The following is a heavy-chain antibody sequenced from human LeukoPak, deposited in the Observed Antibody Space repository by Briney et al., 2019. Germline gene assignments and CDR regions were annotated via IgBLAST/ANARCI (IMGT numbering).Heavy chain of an antibody. V-gene: IGHV3-9*03. CDR2: ISWNSGSI. Sequence: GRSLRLSCAASGFTFDDYAMHWVRQVRGEGLEWVSGISWNSGSIGYADSVKGRFTISRDNAKNSLYLQMNSLRAEDMALYYCAKDRHSGYVNYLDRWGLGTLVTVSS. CDR3: AKDRHSGYVNYLDR. CDR1: GFTFDDYA. J-gene: IGHJ4*02. D-gene: IGHD5-12*01.